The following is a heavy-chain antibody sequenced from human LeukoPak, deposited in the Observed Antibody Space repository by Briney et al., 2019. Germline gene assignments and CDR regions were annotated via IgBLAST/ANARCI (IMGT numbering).Heavy chain of an antibody. CDR3: ARAVTSYYFDY. J-gene: IGHJ4*02. CDR1: GGSISSGGYY. V-gene: IGHV4-31*03. CDR2: IYYNGNT. Sequence: PSQTLSLTCIVSGGSISSGGYYWSWIRQHPGKGLEWIGYIYYNGNTYYSPSLKSRVSISKDTSKNHFSLKLSSVTAADTAVYYCARAVTSYYFDYWGQGTLVTVSS. D-gene: IGHD4-17*01.